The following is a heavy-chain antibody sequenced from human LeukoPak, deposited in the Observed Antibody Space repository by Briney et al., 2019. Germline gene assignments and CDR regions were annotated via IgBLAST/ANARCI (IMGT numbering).Heavy chain of an antibody. CDR2: IYSGGST. CDR3: AREGMVRGVIPGMDV. D-gene: IGHD3-10*01. Sequence: GSLRLSCAASGFTVSSNYMSWVRQAPGKGLEWVSVIYSGGSTYYADSVKGRFTISRDNSKNTLSLQMNSLRAEDTAVYYCAREGMVRGVIPGMDVRGQGTTVTVSS. CDR1: GFTVSSNY. J-gene: IGHJ6*02. V-gene: IGHV3-53*01.